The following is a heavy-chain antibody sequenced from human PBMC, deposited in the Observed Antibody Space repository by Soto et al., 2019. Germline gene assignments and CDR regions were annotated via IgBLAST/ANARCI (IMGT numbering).Heavy chain of an antibody. J-gene: IGHJ4*02. CDR2: ISYDGSNK. Sequence: QVQLVESGGGVVQPGRSLRLSCAASGFTFSSYAMHWVRQAPGKGLEWVAVISYDGSNKYYADSVKGRFTISRDNSKNTLYLQMNSLRAEDTAVYYCARDRQGYFVYWGQGTLVTVSS. D-gene: IGHD6-6*01. CDR3: ARDRQGYFVY. V-gene: IGHV3-30-3*01. CDR1: GFTFSSYA.